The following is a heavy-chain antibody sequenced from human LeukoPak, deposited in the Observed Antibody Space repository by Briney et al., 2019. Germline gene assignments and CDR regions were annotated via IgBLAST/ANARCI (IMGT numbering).Heavy chain of an antibody. J-gene: IGHJ4*02. CDR2: INHSGST. Sequence: SETLSLTCAVYGGSFSGYYWSWIRQPPGKGLEWIGEINHSGSTNYNPSLKSRVTISVDTSKNQFSLKLSSVTAADTAVYYCASGERYFDYWGQGTLVTVSS. CDR1: GGSFSGYY. V-gene: IGHV4-34*01. CDR3: ASGERYFDY. D-gene: IGHD5-24*01.